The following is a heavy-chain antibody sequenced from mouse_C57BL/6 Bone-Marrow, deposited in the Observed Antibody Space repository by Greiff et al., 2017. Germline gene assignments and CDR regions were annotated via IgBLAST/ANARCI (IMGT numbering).Heavy chain of an antibody. CDR2: IDPEIGDT. V-gene: IGHV14-4*01. CDR1: GFNIKDDY. CDR3: SSFDGNYFDF. Sequence: EVKLMESGAELVRPGASVTLSCTASGFNIKDDYIHWVKQRPEQGLEWIGWIDPEIGDTEYASKFQGKATITSDTSSNTAYLQLSSLTSEDTAVYYCSSFDGNYFDFWGQGTPLTVAS. J-gene: IGHJ2*01. D-gene: IGHD2-3*01.